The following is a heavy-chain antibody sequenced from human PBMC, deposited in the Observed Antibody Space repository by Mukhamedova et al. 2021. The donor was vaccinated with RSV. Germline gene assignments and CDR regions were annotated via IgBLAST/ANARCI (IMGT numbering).Heavy chain of an antibody. Sequence: QMPGKGLEWMGRIHPADSHTNYSPSFQGHVTISVDRSIRTAYLQWTSLKASDSAMYYCLGTEWELWGRGTLVTVSS. J-gene: IGHJ2*01. CDR3: LGTEWEL. V-gene: IGHV5-10-1*01. CDR2: IHPADSHT. D-gene: IGHD1-26*01.